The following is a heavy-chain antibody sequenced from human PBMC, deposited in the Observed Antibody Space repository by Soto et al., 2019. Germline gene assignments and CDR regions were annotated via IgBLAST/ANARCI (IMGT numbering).Heavy chain of an antibody. CDR1: GGPISSYY. J-gene: IGHJ4*02. V-gene: IGHV4-59*01. CDR3: ARTRGYSYPYYFDY. CDR2: IYYSGST. Sequence: SETLSLTCTVSGGPISSYYWSWIRQPPGKGLEWIGYIYYSGSTNYNPSLKSRVTISVDTSKNQFSLKLSSVTAADTAVYYCARTRGYSYPYYFDYWGQGTLVTISS. D-gene: IGHD5-18*01.